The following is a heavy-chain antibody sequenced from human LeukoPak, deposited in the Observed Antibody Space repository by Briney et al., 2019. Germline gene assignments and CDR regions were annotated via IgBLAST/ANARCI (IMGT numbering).Heavy chain of an antibody. CDR3: ARASYYYDSSGTFDY. Sequence: GGSLRLSCAASGFTFSSYWMTWVRQAPGKGLEWVAYMKQDGSEIYYADSVKGRFTISRDNSKNTLYLQMNSLRAEDTAVYYCARASYYYDSSGTFDYWGQGTLVTVSS. CDR1: GFTFSSYW. J-gene: IGHJ4*02. CDR2: MKQDGSEI. V-gene: IGHV3-7*03. D-gene: IGHD3-22*01.